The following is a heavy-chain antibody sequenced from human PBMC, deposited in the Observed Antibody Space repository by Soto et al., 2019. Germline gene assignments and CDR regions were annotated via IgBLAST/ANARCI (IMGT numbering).Heavy chain of an antibody. D-gene: IGHD6-19*01. CDR2: IYYSGST. CDR3: ASMRLSITVADPGNWFDP. CDR1: GGSISSSSYY. V-gene: IGHV4-39*01. Sequence: SETLSLTCTVSGGSISSSSYYWGWIRQPPGKGLEWIGSIYYSGSTYYNPSLKSRVTISVDTSKNQFSLKLSSVTAAGTAVYYCASMRLSITVADPGNWFDPWGQGTLVTVSS. J-gene: IGHJ5*02.